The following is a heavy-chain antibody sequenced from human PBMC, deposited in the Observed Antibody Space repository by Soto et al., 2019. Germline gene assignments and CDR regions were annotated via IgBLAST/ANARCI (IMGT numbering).Heavy chain of an antibody. CDR1: GGSISSYY. CDR3: ARESGYSYAYYFDY. V-gene: IGHV4-59*12. D-gene: IGHD5-18*01. Sequence: SETLSLTCTVSGGSISSYYWSWIRQPPGKGLEWIGYIYYSGSTNYNPSLKSRVTISVDTSKNQFSLKLTSVTAADTAVYYCARESGYSYAYYFDYWGQGTLVTVSS. J-gene: IGHJ4*02. CDR2: IYYSGST.